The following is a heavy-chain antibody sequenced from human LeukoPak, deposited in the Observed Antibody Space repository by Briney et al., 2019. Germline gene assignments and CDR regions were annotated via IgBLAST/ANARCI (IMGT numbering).Heavy chain of an antibody. CDR3: TRDREHGTQDS. D-gene: IGHD1-26*01. V-gene: IGHV4-39*07. Sequence: SETLSLTCTVSGGSFTDCYWGWIRQPPGKGLEWIGSIYYRGNTFYNPSLRNRVSISIDTSKGRFSLDLNSVTAADTAVCFCTRDREHGTQDSWGQGTLVTVS. J-gene: IGHJ4*02. CDR2: IYYRGNT. CDR1: GGSFTDCY.